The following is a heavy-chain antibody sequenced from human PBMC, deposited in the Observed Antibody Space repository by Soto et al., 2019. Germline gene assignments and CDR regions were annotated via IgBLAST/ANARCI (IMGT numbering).Heavy chain of an antibody. CDR2: IYPGDSDT. J-gene: IGHJ6*02. CDR1: GYSFPNYR. CDR3: ARHNGAVAGSHSYYYGMDV. D-gene: IGHD6-19*01. Sequence: PGVPRRIPWKVAGYSFPNYRSGWMPLTPGKGPEWMGIIYPGDSDTRYSPSFQGQVTISADKSISTAYLQWSSLKASDTAMYYCARHNGAVAGSHSYYYGMDVWGQGTTVTVSS. V-gene: IGHV5-51*01.